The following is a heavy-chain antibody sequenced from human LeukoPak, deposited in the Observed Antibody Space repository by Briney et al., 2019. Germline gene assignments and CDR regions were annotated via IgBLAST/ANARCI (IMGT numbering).Heavy chain of an antibody. V-gene: IGHV4-34*01. J-gene: IGHJ4*01. CDR2: INHSGST. CDR3: ARQKLLRFGELSSPHYFDY. D-gene: IGHD3-16*01. Sequence: PSETLSLTCAVYGGSFSGYYWSWIRQPPGKGLEWIGEINHSGSTNYNPSLKSRVTISVDTSKNQFSLKLSSVTAADTAVYYCARQKLLRFGELSSPHYFDYWGHGILVTVSS. CDR1: GGSFSGYY.